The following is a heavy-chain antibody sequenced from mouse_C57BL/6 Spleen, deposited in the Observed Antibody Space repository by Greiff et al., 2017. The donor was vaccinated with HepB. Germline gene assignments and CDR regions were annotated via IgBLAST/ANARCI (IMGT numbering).Heavy chain of an antibody. D-gene: IGHD2-1*01. V-gene: IGHV1-42*01. CDR1: GYSFTGYY. CDR3: ARSGGNYGVYFDY. Sequence: EVKLVESGPELVKPGASVKISCKASGYSFTGYYMNWVKQSPEKSLEWIGEINPSTGGTTYNQKFKAKATLTVDKSSSTAYMQLKSLTSEDSAVYYCARSGGNYGVYFDYWGQGTTLTVSS. J-gene: IGHJ2*01. CDR2: INPSTGGT.